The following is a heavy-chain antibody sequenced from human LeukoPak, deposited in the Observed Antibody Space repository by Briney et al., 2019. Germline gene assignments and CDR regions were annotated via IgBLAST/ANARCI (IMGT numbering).Heavy chain of an antibody. V-gene: IGHV3-21*01. CDR1: GFTFSSYS. Sequence: GGSLRLSCTASGFTFSSYSMNWVRQAPGKGLEWVSSISSSSSYIYYADSVKGRFTISRDNAKNSLYLQMNSLRAEDTAVYYCARDHLPSPHIVATMGPFDPWGQGTLVTVSS. D-gene: IGHD5-12*01. J-gene: IGHJ5*02. CDR3: ARDHLPSPHIVATMGPFDP. CDR2: ISSSSSYI.